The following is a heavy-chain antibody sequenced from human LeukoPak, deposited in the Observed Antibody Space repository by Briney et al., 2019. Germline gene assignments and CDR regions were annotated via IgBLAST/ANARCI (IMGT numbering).Heavy chain of an antibody. CDR2: ISGSGGST. Sequence: GGSLRLSCAASGFTFSSYAMSWVRQAPGKGLEWVSAISGSGGSTYYADSVKGRFTISRDNSKNTLYLQMNSLRAEDTAVYYCASDGAVYYDSSGYPDYWGQGTLVTVSS. J-gene: IGHJ4*02. V-gene: IGHV3-23*01. D-gene: IGHD3-22*01. CDR3: ASDGAVYYDSSGYPDY. CDR1: GFTFSSYA.